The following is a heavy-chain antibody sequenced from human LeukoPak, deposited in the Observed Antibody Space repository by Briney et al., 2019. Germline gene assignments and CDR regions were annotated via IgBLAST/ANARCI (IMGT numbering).Heavy chain of an antibody. CDR3: ARGLSYGLFIDY. V-gene: IGHV1-8*03. CDR1: GYTFTSYD. CDR2: MNPNSGNT. D-gene: IGHD5-18*01. Sequence: ASVKVSCKASGYTFTSYDINWVRQATGQGLEWMGWMNPNSGNTGYAQKFQGRVTITRNTSISTAYMELSSLRSEDTAVYYCARGLSYGLFIDYWGQGTLVTVSS. J-gene: IGHJ4*02.